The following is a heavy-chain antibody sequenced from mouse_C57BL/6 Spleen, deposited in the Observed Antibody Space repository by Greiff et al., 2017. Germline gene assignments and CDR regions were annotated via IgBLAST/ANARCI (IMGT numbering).Heavy chain of an antibody. J-gene: IGHJ4*01. D-gene: IGHD2-1*01. CDR3: TTGNYGSYAMDY. Sequence: EVQLQQSGAELVRPGASVKLSCTASGFNFTDYYMHWVKQRPEQGLEWIGWIDPDNGDTEYASKFQGQDTITADTSSNTAYLQLSSLTSEDTAVYYCTTGNYGSYAMDYWGQGTSVTVSS. CDR2: IDPDNGDT. V-gene: IGHV14-4*01. CDR1: GFNFTDYY.